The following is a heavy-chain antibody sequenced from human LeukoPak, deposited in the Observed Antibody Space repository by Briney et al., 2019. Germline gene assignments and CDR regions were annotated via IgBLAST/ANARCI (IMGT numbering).Heavy chain of an antibody. D-gene: IGHD1-1*01. V-gene: IGHV3-30*02. Sequence: GXXLRLSCAASGFTFSSYGMHWVRQAPGKGMEWVAFIRYDGSNKYYAVSVNGRFTISRDNSKNTLYLQMNSLRAEDTAVYYCAIFTGYWGQGTLVTVSS. CDR3: AIFTGY. CDR2: IRYDGSNK. CDR1: GFTFSSYG. J-gene: IGHJ4*02.